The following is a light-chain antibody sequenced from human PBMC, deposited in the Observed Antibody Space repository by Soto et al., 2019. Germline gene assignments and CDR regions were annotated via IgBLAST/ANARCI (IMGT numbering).Light chain of an antibody. V-gene: IGLV2-8*01. Sequence: QSALTQPPSASGSPGQSVTISCTGTSSDIGDYNYVSWYQQHPGKAPKLMIYEVSKRPSGVPDRFSGSKSGNTASLTVSGLQAEDEADYCCSSYGGSNNLVFGGGTKLTVL. J-gene: IGLJ2*01. CDR2: EVS. CDR1: SSDIGDYNY. CDR3: SSYGGSNNLV.